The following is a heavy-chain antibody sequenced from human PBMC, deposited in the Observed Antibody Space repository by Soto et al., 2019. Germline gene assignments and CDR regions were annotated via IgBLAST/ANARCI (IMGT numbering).Heavy chain of an antibody. J-gene: IGHJ6*03. D-gene: IGHD5-12*01. CDR1: GGSFSGYY. CDR2: INHSGST. CDR3: SRIMGLRRFYYYYHIGG. V-gene: IGHV4-34*01. Sequence: QVQLQQWGAGLLKPSETLSLTCAVYGGSFSGYYWSWIRQPPGKGLEWIGEINHSGSTNYNPSLKSRVTNTGGTAKNQFSLELSSVAAGGTAVDYCSRIMGLRRFYYYYHIGGWGKGTTVTVSS.